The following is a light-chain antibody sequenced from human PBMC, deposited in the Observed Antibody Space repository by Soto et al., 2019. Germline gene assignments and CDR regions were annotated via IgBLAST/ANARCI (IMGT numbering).Light chain of an antibody. J-gene: IGKJ2*01. CDR3: QQYGISPYT. Sequence: EIVLTQSPATLSLSPGERATLSCRASQSVSSSYLAWYQQKPGQAPRLLIYGASSRATGIPDRVSGSGSGTDFTLTISGMEAEDFAVYYCQQYGISPYTFGQGTQLEIK. CDR2: GAS. V-gene: IGKV3-20*01. CDR1: QSVSSSY.